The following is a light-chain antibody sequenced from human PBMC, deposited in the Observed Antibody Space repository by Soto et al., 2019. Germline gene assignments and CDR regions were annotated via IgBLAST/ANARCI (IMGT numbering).Light chain of an antibody. Sequence: QSVLTQPPSVSEAPGKRGTISCTGSRSNIGAGYEAHWYQQVPGTAPKLLIYENNNGPSGVPDRFSGSKSGTSASLAITGLQAEDEAEYYCQSYDSSLSGYVFGTGTKLTVL. J-gene: IGLJ1*01. CDR3: QSYDSSLSGYV. CDR2: ENN. V-gene: IGLV1-40*01. CDR1: RSNIGAGYE.